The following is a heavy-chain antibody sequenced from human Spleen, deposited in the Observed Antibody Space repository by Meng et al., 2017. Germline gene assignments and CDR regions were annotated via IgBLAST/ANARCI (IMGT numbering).Heavy chain of an antibody. Sequence: VQRVRAGAEVEKPGASVKVSCKASGYIFTGYYLHWLRQAPGQGLEWMGRINPNSGASNFAQNFQGRVTMTRDTSISTAYMELSRLRSDDTALYYCARDRLLDYWGQGTLVTVSS. CDR2: INPNSGAS. CDR3: ARDRLLDY. CDR1: GYIFTGYY. V-gene: IGHV1-2*06. J-gene: IGHJ4*02.